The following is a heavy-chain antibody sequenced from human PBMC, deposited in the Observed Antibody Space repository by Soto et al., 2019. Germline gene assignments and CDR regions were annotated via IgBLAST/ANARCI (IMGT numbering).Heavy chain of an antibody. V-gene: IGHV1-69*08. CDR3: ARDRDTAMVSPVGY. J-gene: IGHJ4*02. D-gene: IGHD5-18*01. CDR1: GGTFSSYT. Sequence: QVQLVQSGAGVKKPGSSVKVSCKASGGTFSSYTISWVRQAPGQGLEWMGRIIPILGIANYAQKFQGRVTITADKSTSSAYMELSRLRSEDTAVYYCARDRDTAMVSPVGYWGQGTLVTVSS. CDR2: IIPILGIA.